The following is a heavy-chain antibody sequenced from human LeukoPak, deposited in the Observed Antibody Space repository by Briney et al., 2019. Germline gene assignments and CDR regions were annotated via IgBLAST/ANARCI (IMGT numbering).Heavy chain of an antibody. D-gene: IGHD3-10*02. Sequence: GGSLSLSCAASGFPFSSYEMNWVRKAQGKGLEWVSYISSSGSTIYYADSVKGRFTISRDNAKNSLYLQMNSLRAEDTAVYYCAELGITMIGGVWGKGTTVTISS. CDR1: GFPFSSYE. CDR2: ISSSGSTI. J-gene: IGHJ6*04. CDR3: AELGITMIGGV. V-gene: IGHV3-48*03.